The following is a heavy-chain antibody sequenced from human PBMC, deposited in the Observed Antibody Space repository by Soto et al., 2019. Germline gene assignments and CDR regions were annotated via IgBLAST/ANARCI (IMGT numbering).Heavy chain of an antibody. CDR2: ISKDGSVI. CDR3: ARSRSGAVPDSLGF. J-gene: IGHJ4*02. V-gene: IGHV3-30-3*01. D-gene: IGHD3-10*01. Sequence: QVQLVESGGGVVQPGWSLRLSCAASGFSFSRFAIPWVRQAPGKGLEWVAVISKDGSVIYYADSVKGRFTISRDNSKSSLFLQVNSLTSEYTAVYHCARSRSGAVPDSLGFWGQGTLVTVSS. CDR1: GFSFSRFA.